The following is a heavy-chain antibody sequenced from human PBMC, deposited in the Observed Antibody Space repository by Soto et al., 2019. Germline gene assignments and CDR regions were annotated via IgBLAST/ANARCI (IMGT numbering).Heavy chain of an antibody. CDR3: AGDLRKSQKLSTYYSYGMDV. CDR2: ISAYDGNT. D-gene: IGHD5-18*01. J-gene: IGHJ6*02. Sequence: GPPVKVSCKASGYTFSTYGVSWVRQAPGQGLEWMGWISAYDGNTNYAQKVQGRVTMTTDTSTTAAYMELRSLRPEDTAVYDWAGDLRKSQKLSTYYSYGMDVCGQGTPVTVYS. CDR1: GYTFSTYG. V-gene: IGHV1-18*01.